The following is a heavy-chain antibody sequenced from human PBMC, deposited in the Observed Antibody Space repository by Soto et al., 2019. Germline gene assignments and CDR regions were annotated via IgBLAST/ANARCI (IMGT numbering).Heavy chain of an antibody. CDR3: ARTSSGYYFDAFDI. CDR1: GFTFSSYA. CDR2: ISYDGSNK. V-gene: IGHV3-30-3*01. D-gene: IGHD3-22*01. Sequence: GGSLRLSCAASGFTFSSYAMHWVRQAPGKGLEWVAVISYDGSNKYYADSVKGRFTISRDNSKNTLYLQMNSLRAEDTAVYYCARTSSGYYFDAFDIWGQGTMVTVSS. J-gene: IGHJ3*02.